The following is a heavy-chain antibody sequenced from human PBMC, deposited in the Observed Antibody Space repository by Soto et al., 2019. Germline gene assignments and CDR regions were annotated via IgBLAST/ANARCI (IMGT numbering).Heavy chain of an antibody. CDR1: GFSLRNTRMG. J-gene: IGHJ2*01. CDR3: ARSLYVDYVHWYFDL. D-gene: IGHD4-17*01. V-gene: IGHV2-26*01. CDR2: IFSNDAK. Sequence: QVTLKESGPVLVKPTETLTLTCTVSGFSLRNTRMGVSWIRQSPGKALEWLAHIFSNDAKSYTPSLESRLAISRDASKSQVVLTMTNVAPVGTATYYCARSLYVDYVHWYFDLWGRGTLVTVSS.